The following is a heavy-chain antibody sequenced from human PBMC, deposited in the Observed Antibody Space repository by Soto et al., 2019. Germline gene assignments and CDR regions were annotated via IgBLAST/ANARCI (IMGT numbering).Heavy chain of an antibody. D-gene: IGHD5-12*01. CDR3: AREGSGYNL. J-gene: IGHJ1*01. CDR1: GGSFSSFG. CDR2: IIPVFGRP. Sequence: SVKVSCKASGGSFSSFGISWVRQAPGQGLEWMGGIIPVFGRPNYAQRFRGRLTITADESTNTVYLELIDLRSEDTAVYYCAREGSGYNLWGQGTQVTVSS. V-gene: IGHV1-69*13.